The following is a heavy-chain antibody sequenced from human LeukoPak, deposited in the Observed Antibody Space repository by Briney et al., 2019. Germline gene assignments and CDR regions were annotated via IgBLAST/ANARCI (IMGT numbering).Heavy chain of an antibody. J-gene: IGHJ5*02. Sequence: PSVTLSFTCTVSGFSISSNYWIWIRQPPGKGLEWIEYMDYSGSTFYNPSLKSRVSTSVDTSKNQFSLKVRSVTAADTAVYYCARTYYNWFDPWGQGTLVTVSS. CDR2: MDYSGST. CDR3: ARTYYNWFDP. V-gene: IGHV4-59*08. CDR1: GFSISSNY.